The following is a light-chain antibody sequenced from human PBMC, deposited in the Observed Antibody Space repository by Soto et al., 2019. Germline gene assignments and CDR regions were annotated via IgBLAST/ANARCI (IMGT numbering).Light chain of an antibody. CDR1: XXXXNNY. Sequence: PGERATLXXXXXXXXXNNYLAWYQQKPGQAPRPLIRGASSRATGLPDRFSGSGSGTAFTLTISRLEPEDFAVYYCQHYGSSPGTFGQGTKLEIK. J-gene: IGKJ2*01. CDR3: QHYGSSPGT. CDR2: GAS. V-gene: IGKV3-20*01.